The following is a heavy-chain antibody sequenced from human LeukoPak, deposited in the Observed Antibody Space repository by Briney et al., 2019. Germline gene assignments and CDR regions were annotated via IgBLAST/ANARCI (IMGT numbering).Heavy chain of an antibody. Sequence: PGRSLRLSCAASGFTFSSYAMHWVRQAPGKGLEWVAVISYDGSNKYYADSVKGRFTISRDNSKNRLYLQMNSLRAEDTAVYYCAREDCSGGSCNYYYYGMDVWGQGTTVTVSS. V-gene: IGHV3-30*04. CDR2: ISYDGSNK. D-gene: IGHD2-15*01. CDR3: AREDCSGGSCNYYYYGMDV. J-gene: IGHJ6*02. CDR1: GFTFSSYA.